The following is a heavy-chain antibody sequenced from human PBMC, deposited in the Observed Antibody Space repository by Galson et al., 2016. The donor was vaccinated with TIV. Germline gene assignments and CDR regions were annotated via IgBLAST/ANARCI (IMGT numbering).Heavy chain of an antibody. Sequence: LRLSCAASGFSFGTYGMHWVRQAPGKGLEWVAIIWFDGSEKYYADSVKGRFTISRDNSKKTLYLQLSSLRAEDTAVCYCAKELRCDTTSCNSLFDYWGQGTLVPVSS. D-gene: IGHD2-2*01. V-gene: IGHV3-33*06. CDR1: GFSFGTYG. CDR2: IWFDGSEK. CDR3: AKELRCDTTSCNSLFDY. J-gene: IGHJ4*02.